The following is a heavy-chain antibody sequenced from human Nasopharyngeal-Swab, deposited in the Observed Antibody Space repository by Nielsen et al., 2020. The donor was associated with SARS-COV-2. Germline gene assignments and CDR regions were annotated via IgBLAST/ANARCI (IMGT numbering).Heavy chain of an antibody. CDR2: IKQDGSEK. D-gene: IGHD1-26*01. CDR3: ARVFGWELLRDGFDY. V-gene: IGHV3-7*01. CDR1: GFTFSSYW. J-gene: IGHJ4*02. Sequence: GGSLRLSCAASGFTFSSYWLSWVRPSPGKGLEWVANIKQDGSEKYYVDSVKGRFTISRDNAKNSLYLQMNSLRAEDTAVYYCARVFGWELLRDGFDYWGQGTLVTVSS.